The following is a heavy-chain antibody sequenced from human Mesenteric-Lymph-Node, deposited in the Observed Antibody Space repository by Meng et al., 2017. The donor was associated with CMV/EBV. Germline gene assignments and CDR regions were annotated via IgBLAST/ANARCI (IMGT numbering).Heavy chain of an antibody. CDR1: GGSISRYY. J-gene: IGHJ3*02. V-gene: IGHV4-59*01. CDR3: ARDLGRWTTLDAFNI. CDR2: IYYTGNT. D-gene: IGHD5-24*01. Sequence: SETLSLTCTVSGGSISRYYWSWIRQPPGKGLEWIGYIYYTGNTNYNPSLKSRVTISVDTSKNHFSLKLSSVTAADTAVYYCARDLGRWTTLDAFNIWGPGTMVTVSS.